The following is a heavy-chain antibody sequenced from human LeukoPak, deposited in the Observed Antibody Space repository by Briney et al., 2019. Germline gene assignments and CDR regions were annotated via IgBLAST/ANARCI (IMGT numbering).Heavy chain of an antibody. J-gene: IGHJ5*02. D-gene: IGHD3-22*01. CDR3: ARVLRYDTSGYFYSFWFDP. CDR1: GGSISGYH. V-gene: IGHV4-4*09. CDR2: IHTSGST. Sequence: SETLSLTCTVSGGSISGYHWSWIRQPPGKGLEWIGDIHTSGSTNYNPSLKSRVTISVDTSKNQFSLKLSSVTAADTATYYCARVLRYDTSGYFYSFWFDPWGQGTPVTVSS.